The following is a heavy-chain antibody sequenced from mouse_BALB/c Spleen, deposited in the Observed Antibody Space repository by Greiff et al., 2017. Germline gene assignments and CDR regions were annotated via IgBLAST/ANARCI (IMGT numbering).Heavy chain of an antibody. CDR1: GYTFTSYW. Sequence: LQQPGSELVRPGASVKLSCKASGYTFTSYWMHWVKQRPGHGLEWIGNIYPGSGSTNYDEKFKRKATLTVDTSSSTAYMQLSSLTSEDSAVYYCTGGNYFYYAMDYWGRGTSVTVSS. J-gene: IGHJ4*01. CDR2: IYPGSGST. V-gene: IGHV1S22*01. D-gene: IGHD2-1*01. CDR3: TGGNYFYYAMDY.